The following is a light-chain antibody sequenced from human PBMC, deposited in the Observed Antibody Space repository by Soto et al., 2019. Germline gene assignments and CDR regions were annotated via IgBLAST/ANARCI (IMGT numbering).Light chain of an antibody. CDR3: QQRTNWPLT. CDR2: DSS. Sequence: EIVLTQSPATLSLSPGQRATLSCRASQSVSPYLAWFQQKPGQAPRLLIYDSSNRATDIPARFSGSGSGTDFTLTISSLEPDDFAVYYGQQRTNWPLTFGGGTRVEIQ. CDR1: QSVSPY. J-gene: IGKJ4*01. V-gene: IGKV3-11*01.